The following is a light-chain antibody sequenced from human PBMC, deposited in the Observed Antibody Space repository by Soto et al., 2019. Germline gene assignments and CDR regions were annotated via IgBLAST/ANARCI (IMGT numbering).Light chain of an antibody. J-gene: IGKJ1*01. CDR1: QSVLYSSNNKNY. Sequence: DIVMTQSPDSLAVSLGERATINCKSSQSVLYSSNNKNYLAWYQQKPGQPPKLLIYWASTRESGVPGRFSGSGSGTDFTLTISSLQAEDVAIYYCQQYYDTPSTFGQGTKVDIK. CDR2: WAS. V-gene: IGKV4-1*01. CDR3: QQYYDTPST.